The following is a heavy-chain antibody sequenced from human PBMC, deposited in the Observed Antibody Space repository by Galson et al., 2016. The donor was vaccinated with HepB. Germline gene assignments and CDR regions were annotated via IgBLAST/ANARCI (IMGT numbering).Heavy chain of an antibody. CDR1: GYTFTNHG. D-gene: IGHD1-14*01. CDR2: INAGNGDT. J-gene: IGHJ6*02. V-gene: IGHV1-3*01. Sequence: SVKVSCKASGYTFTNHGIHWVRQAPGQSLEWMGWINAGNGDTKYSQNFQGRVTITRDTSASTAYMELTSLTSEDTAIYYCAIPEPESDYGMDVWGQGTTVTVSS. CDR3: AIPEPESDYGMDV.